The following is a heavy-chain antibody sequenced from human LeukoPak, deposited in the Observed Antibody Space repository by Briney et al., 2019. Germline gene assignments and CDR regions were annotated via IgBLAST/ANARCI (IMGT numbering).Heavy chain of an antibody. CDR3: AREAGYSSGWYNWFDP. CDR2: ISAYNGNT. Sequence: RASVKVSCKASGYTFTSYGISWVRQAPGQGLEWMGWISAYNGNTNYAQKLQGRVTMTTDTSTSTAYMELRSLRSDDTAVYYCAREAGYSSGWYNWFDPWGQGTLVTVSS. J-gene: IGHJ5*02. CDR1: GYTFTSYG. D-gene: IGHD6-19*01. V-gene: IGHV1-18*01.